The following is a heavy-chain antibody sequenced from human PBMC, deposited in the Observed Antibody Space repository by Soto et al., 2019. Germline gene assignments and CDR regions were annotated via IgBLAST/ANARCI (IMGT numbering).Heavy chain of an antibody. CDR2: ISGSGDST. CDR1: GFTFSSYA. J-gene: IGHJ4*02. D-gene: IGHD3-3*01. CDR3: AKFNDFWSGLTY. Sequence: PGGSLRLSCAASGFTFSSYAMSWVRQAPGKGLEWVSAISGSGDSTYYADSVKGWFTISRDNSKNTLYLQMNSLRAEDTAVYNCAKFNDFWSGLTYWGQGTLVTVSS. V-gene: IGHV3-23*01.